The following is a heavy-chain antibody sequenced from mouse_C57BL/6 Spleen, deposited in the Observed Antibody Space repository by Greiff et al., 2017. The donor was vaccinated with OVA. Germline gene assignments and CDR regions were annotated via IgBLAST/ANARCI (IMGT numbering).Heavy chain of an antibody. CDR2: ISYDGSN. CDR3: ARAGLRDWYFDV. Sequence: ESGPGLVKPSQSLSLTCSVTGYSITSGYYWNWIRQLPGNKLEWMGYISYDGSNNYNPSLKNRISITRDTSKNQFFLKLNSVTTEDTATYYCARAGLRDWYFDVWGTGTTVTVSS. J-gene: IGHJ1*03. CDR1: GYSITSGYY. V-gene: IGHV3-6*01. D-gene: IGHD2-2*01.